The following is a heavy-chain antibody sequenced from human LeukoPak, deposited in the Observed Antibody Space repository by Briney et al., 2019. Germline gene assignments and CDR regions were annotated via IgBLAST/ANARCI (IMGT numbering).Heavy chain of an antibody. CDR2: ISGSGGST. CDR1: GFTFSSYA. D-gene: IGHD1-26*01. V-gene: IGHV3-23*01. CDR3: ANDDIIMGATAFDI. J-gene: IGHJ3*02. Sequence: GGSLRLSSAASGFTFSSYAMSWVRQEPGRGLEWVSAISGSGGSTYYADSVKGRFTISRDNSKNTLYLQMNSLRAEDTAVYYCANDDIIMGATAFDIWGQGTMVTVSS.